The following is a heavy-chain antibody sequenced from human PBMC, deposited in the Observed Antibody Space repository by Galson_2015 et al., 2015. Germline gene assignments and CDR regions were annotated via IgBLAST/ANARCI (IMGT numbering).Heavy chain of an antibody. V-gene: IGHV2-5*01. Sequence: PALVKPTQTLTLTCTFSGFSLSTSGVGVGWIRQPPGKALEWLALIYWTDDKRYSPSLKSRLTITKDTSKNQVVLTMTNMDPVDTATYYCARQSGGPFCSGGRCYSDYWGQGTLVTVSS. CDR2: IYWTDDK. CDR3: ARQSGGPFCSGGRCYSDY. CDR1: GFSLSTSGVG. D-gene: IGHD2-15*01. J-gene: IGHJ4*02.